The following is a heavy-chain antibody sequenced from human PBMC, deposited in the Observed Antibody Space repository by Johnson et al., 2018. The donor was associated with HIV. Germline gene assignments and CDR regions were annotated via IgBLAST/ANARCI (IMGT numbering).Heavy chain of an antibody. Sequence: VQLVESGGGVVRPGGSLRLSCAASGFTFDDYGMTWVRQAPGKGLEWVSGINWNGGSTGCADSVKGRFTMSRDKAKNSLYLQMNSLRAEDTAVYYCARDLPDSGWFSYESFDIWGQGTMVTVSS. D-gene: IGHD6-19*01. V-gene: IGHV3-20*04. CDR2: INWNGGST. CDR1: GFTFDDYG. J-gene: IGHJ3*02. CDR3: ARDLPDSGWFSYESFDI.